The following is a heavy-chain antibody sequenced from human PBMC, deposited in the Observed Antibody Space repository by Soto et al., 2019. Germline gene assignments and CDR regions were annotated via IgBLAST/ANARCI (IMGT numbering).Heavy chain of an antibody. CDR1: GGTFSSYA. J-gene: IGHJ4*02. D-gene: IGHD3-3*01. CDR2: IIPIFGTA. CDR3: ARVNTIFGVVRNLYFDY. Sequence: QVQLVQSGAEVKKPGSSVKVSCKASGGTFSSYAISWVRQAPGQGLEWMGGIIPIFGTANYAQKFQGRVTITAEESTSTAYMELSSLRSEDTAVYYCARVNTIFGVVRNLYFDYWGQGTLVTVSS. V-gene: IGHV1-69*01.